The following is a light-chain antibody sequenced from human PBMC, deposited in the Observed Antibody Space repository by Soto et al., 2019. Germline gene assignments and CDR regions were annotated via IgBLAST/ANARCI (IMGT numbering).Light chain of an antibody. CDR1: QSVSSN. J-gene: IGKJ4*01. V-gene: IGKV3D-15*01. CDR3: QQYNNWPPQLT. Sequence: EIVMTQSPATLSVSPGERATLSCRASQSVSSNLAWYQQKPGQAPRLLIYGASTRATGIPARFSGSGSGTEFTLTISSLQSEDFAVYYCQQYNNWPPQLTFGGGTKVVIK. CDR2: GAS.